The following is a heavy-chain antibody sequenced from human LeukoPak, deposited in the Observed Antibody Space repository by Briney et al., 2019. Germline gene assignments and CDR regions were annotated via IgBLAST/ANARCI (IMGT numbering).Heavy chain of an antibody. J-gene: IGHJ3*02. CDR1: GGSISSYY. D-gene: IGHD3-22*01. Sequence: PSETLSLTCTVSGGSISSYYWSWIRQPPAQGLEWLGFIYYSGSTNYNPSLKSRVTISVDTSKNKFSLNLNSVTAADTAVYYCARGFAKFYYHTALDIWGQGTMVTVSS. CDR2: IYYSGST. CDR3: ARGFAKFYYHTALDI. V-gene: IGHV4-59*01.